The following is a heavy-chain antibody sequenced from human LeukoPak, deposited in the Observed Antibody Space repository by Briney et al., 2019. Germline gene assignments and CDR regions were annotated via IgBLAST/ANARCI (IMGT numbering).Heavy chain of an antibody. J-gene: IGHJ4*02. Sequence: GRTLRLSRAASGFTFRTYAMACVRRAPRKGLEGGLSVTVFGGDAYYAHSVRGRFTITRDKFKNTLFLQMNSLRADDTATYFCAKSPSESCSNSGCYLVSWGRGTLATVSS. CDR1: GFTFRTYA. V-gene: IGHV3-23*01. D-gene: IGHD1-26*01. CDR2: VTVFGGDA. CDR3: AKSPSESCSNSGCYLVS.